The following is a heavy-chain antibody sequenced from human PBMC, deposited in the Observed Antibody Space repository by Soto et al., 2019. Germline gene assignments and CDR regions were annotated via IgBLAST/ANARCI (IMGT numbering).Heavy chain of an antibody. CDR1: GYTFTSYD. J-gene: IGHJ4*02. CDR3: ARGLPDYGDIYYFDY. CDR2: MNPNSGNT. Sequence: QVQLVQSGAEVKKPGASVKVSCKASGYTFTSYDINWVRQATGQGLEWMGWMNPNSGNTGYAQKFQGRVTMTRNTSKNTAYMELSSLRSEDTAVYYCARGLPDYGDIYYFDYWGQGTLFTVSS. D-gene: IGHD4-17*01. V-gene: IGHV1-8*01.